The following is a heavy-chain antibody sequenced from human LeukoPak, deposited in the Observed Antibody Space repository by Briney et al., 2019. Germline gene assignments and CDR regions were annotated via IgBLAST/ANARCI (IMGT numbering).Heavy chain of an antibody. D-gene: IGHD3-22*01. CDR2: IYWDDDK. Sequence: SGPTLVNPTQTLTLTCTFSGFSLSTRGVGVGWIRQPPGKALEWPALIYWDDDKRYSPSLKSRLTITKDTSKNQVVLTMTNMDPVDTATYYCARTTYYYDSSGGRAFDIWGLGTMVTVSS. CDR1: GFSLSTRGVG. CDR3: ARTTYYYDSSGGRAFDI. J-gene: IGHJ3*02. V-gene: IGHV2-5*02.